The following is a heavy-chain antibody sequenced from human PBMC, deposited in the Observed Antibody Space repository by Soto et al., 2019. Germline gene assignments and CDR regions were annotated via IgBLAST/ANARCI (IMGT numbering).Heavy chain of an antibody. V-gene: IGHV4-34*12. CDR1: GGSLSGYY. J-gene: IGHJ4*02. CDR2: FIHSGNS. CDR3: ARHHVRGRTILGAAEF. Sequence: QVQLQQWGAGLLKPSETLSLTCAVYGGSLSGYYWSWIRQPPGKALEWIGEFIHSGNSSYNPSLKSRVTISVDTSKNQLFLNLSSVTAADTAMYYCARHHVRGRTILGAAEFWGLGTLVTVSS. D-gene: IGHD1-26*01.